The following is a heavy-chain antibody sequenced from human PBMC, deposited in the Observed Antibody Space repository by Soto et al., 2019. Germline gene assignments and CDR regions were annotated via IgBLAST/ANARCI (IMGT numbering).Heavy chain of an antibody. CDR1: GFSLSTSGVG. CDR2: ISWDDDQ. D-gene: IGHD6-19*01. CDR3: PHRQTHRSGWYFDY. V-gene: IGHV2-5*02. J-gene: IGHJ4*02. Sequence: QITLKESGPKLVKPTQTLTLTCTFSGFSLSTSGVGVVWVRQPPGKALEWLALISWDDDQRYSPSLKSRLTITKDISKYQLVLTMTNMYPVDAATYYCPHRQTHRSGWYFDYWGQGTLVTVSS.